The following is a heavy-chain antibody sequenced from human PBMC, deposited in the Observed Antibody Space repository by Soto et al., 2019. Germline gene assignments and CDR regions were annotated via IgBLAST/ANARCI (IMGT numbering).Heavy chain of an antibody. V-gene: IGHV1-2*04. D-gene: IGHD1-26*01. CDR3: ARELLHESYYFDY. CDR1: GYPFTGYY. CDR2: INPNSGGT. Sequence: GAPMKVSCQASGYPFTGYYMHLGRKARGQGLEWMGWINPNSGGTNYAQKFQCWVTMTRDTSISTAYMELSRLRSDDTAVYYCARELLHESYYFDYWGQGTLVTVSS. J-gene: IGHJ4*02.